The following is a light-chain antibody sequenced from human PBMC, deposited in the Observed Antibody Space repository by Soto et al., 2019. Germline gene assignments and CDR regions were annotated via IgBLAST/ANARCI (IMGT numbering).Light chain of an antibody. CDR3: QQYDHWPPAT. CDR2: DVS. CDR1: QSISSS. J-gene: IGKJ1*01. V-gene: IGKV3-15*01. Sequence: EIVMTQSPATLSMSPGERVTLSCRASQSISSSLAWYQQKRGQAPRLLMYDVSTRATGVPARFSGSGSGTEFTLTISSLQSEDSALYYCQQYDHWPPATFGQGTEVEIK.